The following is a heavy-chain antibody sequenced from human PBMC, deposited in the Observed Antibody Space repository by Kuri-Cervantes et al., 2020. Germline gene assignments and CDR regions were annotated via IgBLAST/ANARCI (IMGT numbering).Heavy chain of an antibody. V-gene: IGHV1-69*05. Sequence: SVKVSCKSSGGTFPTYAFSWVRQAPGQGLEWVGGIIPLSGTADYSQNFQGRVTITTDEFSNTVYMELSSLRSDDTAVYYCASQNEINSSTWEMDVWGKGTTVTVSS. CDR2: IIPLSGTA. CDR1: GGTFPTYA. J-gene: IGHJ6*04. D-gene: IGHD2/OR15-2a*01. CDR3: ASQNEINSSTWEMDV.